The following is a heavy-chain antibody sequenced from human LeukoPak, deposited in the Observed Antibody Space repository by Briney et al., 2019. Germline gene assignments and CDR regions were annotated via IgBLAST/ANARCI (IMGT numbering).Heavy chain of an antibody. CDR1: GFTFSSYG. V-gene: IGHV3-48*01. CDR2: ISIDSTTI. CDR3: ARDVGYRSWFDP. Sequence: GGSLRLSCAASGFTFSSYGMHWVRQAPGKGLEWVSYISIDSTTIYYAASAKGRFTISRDNVKNSLYLQMNSLTAEDTAMYYCARDVGYRSWFDPWGQGTLVTVSS. D-gene: IGHD5-18*01. J-gene: IGHJ5*02.